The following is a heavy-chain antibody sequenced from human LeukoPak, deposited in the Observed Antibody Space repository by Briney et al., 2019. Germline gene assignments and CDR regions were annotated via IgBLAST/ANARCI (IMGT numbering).Heavy chain of an antibody. CDR2: INHSGST. V-gene: IGHV4-34*01. D-gene: IGHD1-26*01. Sequence: SETLSLTCAVYGGSFSGYYWSWIRQPPGEGLEWIGEINHSGSTNYNPSLKSRVTISVDTSKNQFSLKLSSVTAADTAVYYCARIFRGGSYPHRCAFDIWGQGTMVTVSS. CDR1: GGSFSGYY. CDR3: ARIFRGGSYPHRCAFDI. J-gene: IGHJ3*02.